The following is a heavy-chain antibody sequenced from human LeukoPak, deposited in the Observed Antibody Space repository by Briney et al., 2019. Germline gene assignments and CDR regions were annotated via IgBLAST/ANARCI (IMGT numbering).Heavy chain of an antibody. V-gene: IGHV5-51*01. Sequence: GESLKISCDGSGYSFTSYWIAWVRQMPGKGLEWLGIIYPGDSDTRYSPSFQGQVTISADKSISTAYLQWRSLKASDTAIYYCARRLEGLATFDYWGQGTLVTVSS. CDR3: ARRLEGLATFDY. CDR2: IYPGDSDT. D-gene: IGHD5-12*01. J-gene: IGHJ4*02. CDR1: GYSFTSYW.